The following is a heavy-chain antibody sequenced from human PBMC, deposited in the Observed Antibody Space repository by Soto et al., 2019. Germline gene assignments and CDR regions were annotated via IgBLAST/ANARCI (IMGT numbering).Heavy chain of an antibody. V-gene: IGHV1-18*01. CDR2: ISPYNGNT. Sequence: QVQLVQSGAEVKKPGASVKVSCKASGYTFTSYGISWVRQAPGQGLEWMGWISPYNGNTNYAQKLQGRVTMTTDTSTRTAYMERRSLSSDDTAVYYCARGRKLGYCSSTSCLRAFDIWGQGTMVTVSS. CDR3: ARGRKLGYCSSTSCLRAFDI. J-gene: IGHJ3*02. CDR1: GYTFTSYG. D-gene: IGHD2-2*01.